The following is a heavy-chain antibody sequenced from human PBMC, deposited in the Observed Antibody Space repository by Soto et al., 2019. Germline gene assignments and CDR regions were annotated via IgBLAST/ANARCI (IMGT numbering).Heavy chain of an antibody. CDR3: ARQGSGSNWLDP. J-gene: IGHJ5*02. D-gene: IGHD3-10*01. CDR1: GYIFTVYY. V-gene: IGHV1-2*02. CDR2: INPNSGGT. Sequence: QVQLVQSGAEVKKRGASVKVSCKASGYIFTVYYMHWVRQAPGQGLEWMGWINPNSGGTNYAQKFQGRVTMTRDTSIRTAYMELSRLRSDDTAVYYCARQGSGSNWLDPWGQGTLVTVSS.